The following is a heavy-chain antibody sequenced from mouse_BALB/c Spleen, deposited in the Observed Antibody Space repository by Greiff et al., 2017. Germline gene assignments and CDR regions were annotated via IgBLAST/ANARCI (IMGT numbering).Heavy chain of an antibody. CDR2: IYPGGGYT. CDR1: GYTFTNYW. V-gene: IGHV1-63*02. Sequence: VKLLESGAELVRPGTSVKMSCKAAGYTFTNYWIGWVKQRPGHGLEWIGDIYPGGGYTNYNEKFKGKATLTADTSSSTAYMQLSSLTSEDSAIYYCARPYRYDDAMDYWGQGTSVTVSS. D-gene: IGHD2-14*01. J-gene: IGHJ4*01. CDR3: ARPYRYDDAMDY.